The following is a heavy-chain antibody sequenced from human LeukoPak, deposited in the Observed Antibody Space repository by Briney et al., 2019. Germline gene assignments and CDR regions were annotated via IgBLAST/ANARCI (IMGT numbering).Heavy chain of an antibody. J-gene: IGHJ4*02. Sequence: PGGSLRLSCVASGFTFSNYAMSWVRQAPGKGLEWVSGISGSGDTTYYADSVKGRFTISRDNSTTTLYQKMNRLRAENTAVYYCATFYYDFWSGYPYYFDYWGQGTLVTVSS. CDR2: ISGSGDTT. V-gene: IGHV3-23*01. CDR3: ATFYYDFWSGYPYYFDY. D-gene: IGHD3-3*01. CDR1: GFTFSNYA.